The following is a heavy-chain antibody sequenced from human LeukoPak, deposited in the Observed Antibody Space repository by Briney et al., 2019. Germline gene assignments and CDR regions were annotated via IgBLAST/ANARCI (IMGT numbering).Heavy chain of an antibody. J-gene: IGHJ4*02. CDR3: VRVKGTYFDY. Sequence: SGGSLRLSCEASGFPLSSYSINWVRQAPGKGLEWVSYISASGGNIYYLDSVKGRFTVSRDNARKSLFLQMSNARVEDTAFYYCVRVKGTYFDYWGQGALVTVSS. CDR2: ISASGGNI. D-gene: IGHD1-1*01. V-gene: IGHV3-48*01. CDR1: GFPLSSYS.